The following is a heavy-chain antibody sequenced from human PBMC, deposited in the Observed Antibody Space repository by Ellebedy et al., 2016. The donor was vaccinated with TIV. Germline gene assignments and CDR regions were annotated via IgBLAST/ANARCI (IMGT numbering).Heavy chain of an antibody. V-gene: IGHV1-18*01. CDR3: ARYSGYYDSSGLFDN. CDR1: GYTFTDYG. Sequence: ASVKVSXXTSGYTFTDYGVSWVRQAPGQGLEWLGWINPDNGHINYAQSVRGRVTITADTSTSTGYMEMRTLNSDDTAVYYCARYSGYYDSSGLFDNWGQGTLVTVSS. CDR2: INPDNGHI. J-gene: IGHJ4*02. D-gene: IGHD3-22*01.